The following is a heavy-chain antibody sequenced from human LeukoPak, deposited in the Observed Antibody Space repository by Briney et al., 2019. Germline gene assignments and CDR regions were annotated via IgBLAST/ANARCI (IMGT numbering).Heavy chain of an antibody. CDR1: GFTFSSYA. V-gene: IGHV3-23*01. Sequence: GGSLRLSCAASGFTFSSYAMSWVRQAPGKGLEWVSAISGSGGSTYYADSVEGRFTISRDNSKNTLYLQMNSLRAEDTAVYYCAKDLEGSSSGTVYFDYWGQGTLVTVSS. J-gene: IGHJ4*02. CDR3: AKDLEGSSSGTVYFDY. CDR2: ISGSGGST. D-gene: IGHD6-13*01.